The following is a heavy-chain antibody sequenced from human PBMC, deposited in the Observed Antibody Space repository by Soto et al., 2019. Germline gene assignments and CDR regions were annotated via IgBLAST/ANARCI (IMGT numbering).Heavy chain of an antibody. CDR1: GLTFITYG. J-gene: IGHJ4*02. D-gene: IGHD3-22*01. Sequence: SXRLSCAASGLTFITYGIHLFRHAPGKGLDLVAIITHDGSNKHYADSVKGRFTISRDNSKNTLFLQMNSLRAEDTAVYYCAKAYHYDGSGYSKWGQGTLV. CDR2: ITHDGSNK. CDR3: AKAYHYDGSGYSK. V-gene: IGHV3-30*18.